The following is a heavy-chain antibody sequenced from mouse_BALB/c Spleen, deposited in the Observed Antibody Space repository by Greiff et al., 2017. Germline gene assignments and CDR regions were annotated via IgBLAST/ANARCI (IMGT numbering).Heavy chain of an antibody. CDR3: ARENYGSSYCYFDY. CDR2: ISYDGSN. CDR1: GYSITSGYY. D-gene: IGHD1-1*01. Sequence: EVQLQESGPGLVKPSQSLSLTCSVTGYSITSGYYWNWIRQFPGNKLEWMGYISYDGSNNYNPSLKNRISITRDTSKNQFFLKLNSVTTEDTATYYCARENYGSSYCYFDYWGQGTTLTVSS. V-gene: IGHV3-6*02. J-gene: IGHJ2*01.